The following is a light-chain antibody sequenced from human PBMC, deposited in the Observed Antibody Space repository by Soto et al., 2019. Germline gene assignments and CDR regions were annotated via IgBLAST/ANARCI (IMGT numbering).Light chain of an antibody. V-gene: IGKV1-5*03. CDR2: KAS. J-gene: IGKJ1*01. Sequence: DIQMTQSPSTLSGSVGDRVTITCRASQTISSWLAWYQQKPGKATKLLIYKASTLKSGDPSRFSGSGSGTEFTITISSLQPDDFATYYCQHYNSYSEAFGQGTKVELK. CDR3: QHYNSYSEA. CDR1: QTISSW.